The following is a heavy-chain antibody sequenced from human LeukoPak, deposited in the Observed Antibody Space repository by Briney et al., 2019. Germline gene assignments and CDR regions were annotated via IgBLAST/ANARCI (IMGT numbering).Heavy chain of an antibody. V-gene: IGHV3-30*03. CDR1: GFTFSSHA. Sequence: PGGSLRLSCAASGFTFSSHAMHWVRQAPGKGLEWVSAISTDGNDENYVDSVKGRFTISRDNSKNTLYLQMNTLRAEDTAVYYCARGCATQYCFLIDYWGQGTLVTVSS. CDR2: ISTDGNDE. J-gene: IGHJ4*02. D-gene: IGHD2/OR15-2a*01. CDR3: ARGCATQYCFLIDY.